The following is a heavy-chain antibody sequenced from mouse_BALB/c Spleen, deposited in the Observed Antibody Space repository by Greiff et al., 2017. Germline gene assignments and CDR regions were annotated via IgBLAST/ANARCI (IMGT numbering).Heavy chain of an antibody. J-gene: IGHJ4*01. Sequence: QVQLQQSGPGLVAPSQSLSITCTVSGFSLTSYDISWIRQPPGKGLEWLGVIWTGGGTNYNSAFMSRLSISKDNSKSQVFLKMNSLQTDDTAIYYCVRDRRYYRYDRYAMDYWGQGTSVTVSS. CDR3: VRDRRYYRYDRYAMDY. CDR1: GFSLTSYD. CDR2: IWTGGGT. V-gene: IGHV2-9-2*01. D-gene: IGHD2-14*01.